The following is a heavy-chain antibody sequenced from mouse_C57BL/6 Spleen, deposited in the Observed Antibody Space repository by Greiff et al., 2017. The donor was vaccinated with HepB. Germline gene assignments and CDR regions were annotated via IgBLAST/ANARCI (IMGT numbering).Heavy chain of an antibody. J-gene: IGHJ4*01. CDR3: ASWTGREENAMDY. Sequence: QVQLQHSGPELVKPGASVKISCKASGYAFSSSWMNWVKQRPGKGLEWIGRIYPGDGDTNYNGKFKGKATLTADKSSSTAYMQLSSLTSEDSAVYFCASWTGREENAMDYWGQGTSVTVSS. CDR2: IYPGDGDT. V-gene: IGHV1-82*01. CDR1: GYAFSSSW. D-gene: IGHD4-1*01.